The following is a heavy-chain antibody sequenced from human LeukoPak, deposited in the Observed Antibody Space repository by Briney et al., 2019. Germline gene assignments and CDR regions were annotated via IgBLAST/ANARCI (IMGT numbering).Heavy chain of an antibody. Sequence: GGSLRLSCAASGFTVSSNYMSRVRQAPGKGLEWGSGISGSGDNTLYADSVKGRFTISRDNSKNTLYLEMNSLRAEDTAIYYCAKMKGHPLPKYYMDVWGQGTTVTVSS. CDR3: AKMKGHPLPKYYMDV. D-gene: IGHD1-26*01. CDR2: ISGSGDNT. CDR1: GFTVSSNY. J-gene: IGHJ6*01. V-gene: IGHV3-23*01.